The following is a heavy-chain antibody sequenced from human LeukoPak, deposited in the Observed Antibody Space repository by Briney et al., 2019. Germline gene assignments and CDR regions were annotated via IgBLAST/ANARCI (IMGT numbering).Heavy chain of an antibody. CDR2: VNPSSGNS. J-gene: IGHJ4*02. Sequence: ASVKVSCKASGCDFTSFDVNWVRQAPGQGLEWMGWVNPSSGNSGYAQRFQGRVTMTRNTSINTAYMELINLQSDDTAVYYCARGTPYCRSASCYNCWGQGSLVTVSS. CDR3: ARGTPYCRSASCYNC. CDR1: GCDFTSFD. D-gene: IGHD2-2*02. V-gene: IGHV1-8*01.